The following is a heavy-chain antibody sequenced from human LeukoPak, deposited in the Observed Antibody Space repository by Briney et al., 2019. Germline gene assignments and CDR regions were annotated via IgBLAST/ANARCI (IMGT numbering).Heavy chain of an antibody. V-gene: IGHV4-59*11. D-gene: IGHD6-6*01. CDR1: GGSISSHY. CDR2: IYYSGST. Sequence: SETLSLTCTVSGGSISSHYWSCIRQPPGKGLEWIGYIYYSGSTNYNPSLKSRVTISVDTSKNQFSLKLGPVTAADTAVYYCARDRPEYSSSSSGTYYYYYYMDVWGKGTTVTVSS. J-gene: IGHJ6*03. CDR3: ARDRPEYSSSSSGTYYYYYYMDV.